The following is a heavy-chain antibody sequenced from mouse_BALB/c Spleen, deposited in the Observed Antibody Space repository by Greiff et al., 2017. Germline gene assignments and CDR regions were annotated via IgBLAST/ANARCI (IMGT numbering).Heavy chain of an antibody. V-gene: IGHV3-2*02. CDR1: GYSITSDYA. J-gene: IGHJ3*01. Sequence: EVQGVESGPGLVKPSQSLSLTCTVTGYSITSDYAWNWIRQFPGNKLEWMGYISYSGSTSYNPSLKSRISITRDTSKNQFFLQLNSVTTEDTATYYCARSLFAYWGQGTLVTVSA. CDR3: ARSLFAY. CDR2: ISYSGST.